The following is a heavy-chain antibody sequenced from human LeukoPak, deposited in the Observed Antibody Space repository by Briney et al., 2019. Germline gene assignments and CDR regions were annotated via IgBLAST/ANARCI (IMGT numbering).Heavy chain of an antibody. CDR2: MNPNSGDT. J-gene: IGHJ4*02. D-gene: IGHD3-22*01. V-gene: IGHV1-8*01. CDR3: ARGLGDYYDTSGYYYAVPAH. Sequence: ASVKVSCKASGHTFTTYDITWVRQATGQGLEWMGWMNPNSGDTAYAQKFQGRVAMTRDTSISTAYMELGSLRSEDTAVYYCARGLGDYYDTSGYYYAVPAHWGQGTLATVSS. CDR1: GHTFTTYD.